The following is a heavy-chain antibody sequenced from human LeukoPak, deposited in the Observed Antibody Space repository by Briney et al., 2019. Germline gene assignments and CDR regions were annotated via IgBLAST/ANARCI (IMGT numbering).Heavy chain of an antibody. D-gene: IGHD3-10*01. CDR3: ARIKEYGFDI. CDR2: IKDDGSEK. V-gene: IGHV3-7*01. CDR1: GFTFSSYG. Sequence: PGGSLRLSCAASGFTFSSYGMHWVRQAPGKGLEWVANIKDDGSEKYYLDSVKGRFTISRESAKNSLYLQMNSLRAEDTAVYSCARIKEYGFDIWGQGTMVTVSS. J-gene: IGHJ3*02.